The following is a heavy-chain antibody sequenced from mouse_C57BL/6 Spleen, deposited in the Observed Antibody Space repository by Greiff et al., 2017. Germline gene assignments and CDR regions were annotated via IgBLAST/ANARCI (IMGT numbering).Heavy chain of an antibody. D-gene: IGHD1-1*01. J-gene: IGHJ1*03. CDR2: IDPEDGDT. V-gene: IGHV14-2*01. CDR1: GFNIKDYY. Sequence: VQLQQSGAELVKPGASVKLSCTASGFNIKDYYLHWVKQRTEQGLEWIGRIDPEDGDTKYAPKFQGKATITADPSSNTAYLQLSSRTSEDTAVYYWARDYGSSWYFDVWGTGTTVTVAS. CDR3: ARDYGSSWYFDV.